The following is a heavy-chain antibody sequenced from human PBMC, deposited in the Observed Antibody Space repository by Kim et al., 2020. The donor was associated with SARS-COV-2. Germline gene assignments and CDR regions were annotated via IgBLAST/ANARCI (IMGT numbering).Heavy chain of an antibody. V-gene: IGHV4-4*02. Sequence: YNPSLKSRVTLSVDKSKTQCSLKLSSVTAADTAVYYCARDDVLTGYPVSYWGQGTLVTVSS. J-gene: IGHJ4*02. D-gene: IGHD3-9*01. CDR3: ARDDVLTGYPVSY.